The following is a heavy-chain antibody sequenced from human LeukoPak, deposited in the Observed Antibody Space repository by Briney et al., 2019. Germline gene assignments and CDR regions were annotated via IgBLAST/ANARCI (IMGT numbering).Heavy chain of an antibody. J-gene: IGHJ4*02. V-gene: IGHV3-49*04. CDR1: GFTFGDYA. D-gene: IGHD3-22*01. CDR3: TRDQLFYDSGGSFYLCDC. Sequence: GGSVRLSCTTSGFTFGDYAMSWVRQAPGKGLEWVGFIRSKSYGGTTEYAASVKGRFDISRDDSKRIAYLQMNSLKTEDTAVYYCTRDQLFYDSGGSFYLCDCWGQGSLVTVSS. CDR2: IRSKSYGGTT.